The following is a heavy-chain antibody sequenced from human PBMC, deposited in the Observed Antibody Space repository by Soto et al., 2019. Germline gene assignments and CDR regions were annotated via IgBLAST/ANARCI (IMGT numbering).Heavy chain of an antibody. V-gene: IGHV3-30-3*01. CDR2: ISYDGSNK. CDR1: GFTFSSYA. CDR3: ARDRLSPVAGLGTFDY. D-gene: IGHD6-19*01. Sequence: HPGGSLRLSCAASGFTFSSYAMHWVRQAPGKGLEWVAVISYDGSNKYYADSVKGRFTISRDNSKNTLYLQMNSLRAEDTAVYYCARDRLSPVAGLGTFDYWGQGTLVTVSS. J-gene: IGHJ4*02.